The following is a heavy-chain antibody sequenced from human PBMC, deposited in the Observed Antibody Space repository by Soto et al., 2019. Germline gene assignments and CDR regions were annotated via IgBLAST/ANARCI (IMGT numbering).Heavy chain of an antibody. V-gene: IGHV3-23*01. Sequence: GGSLRLSCAASGFTFSSYAMSWVRQAPGKGLGWVSAISGSGGSTYYADSVKGRFTISRDNSKNTLCLQMNSLRAEDTAVYYCAKTGQYCSGGSCYYYFDYWGQGTLVTVSS. D-gene: IGHD2-15*01. CDR1: GFTFSSYA. CDR3: AKTGQYCSGGSCYYYFDY. J-gene: IGHJ4*02. CDR2: ISGSGGST.